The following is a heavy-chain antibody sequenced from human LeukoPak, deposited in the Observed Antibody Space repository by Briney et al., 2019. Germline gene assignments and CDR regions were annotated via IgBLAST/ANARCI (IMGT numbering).Heavy chain of an antibody. CDR1: GYGFHDYG. D-gene: IGHD5-12*01. Sequence: ASVKVSCKASGYGFHDYGVTWVRQAPGQGLEWMAWISGSNGDTNYAQNLQGRLTLTTDTSTSTAYLELRSLRSDDTAVYYCARGGQWLYFDYWGQGTLVTVSS. CDR2: ISGSNGDT. J-gene: IGHJ4*02. V-gene: IGHV1-18*01. CDR3: ARGGQWLYFDY.